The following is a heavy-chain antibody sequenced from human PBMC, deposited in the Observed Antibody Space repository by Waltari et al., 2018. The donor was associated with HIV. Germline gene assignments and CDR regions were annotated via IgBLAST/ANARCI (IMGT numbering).Heavy chain of an antibody. CDR1: GFTFSSYW. CDR2: IKQDGSEK. D-gene: IGHD6-13*01. Sequence: EVQLVESGGGLVQPGGSLRLSCAASGFTFSSYWMSWVRQATGKGLEWVANIKQDGSEKYYVDSVKGRFTISRDNAKNSLYLQMNSLRAEDTAVYYCASSWGYSSSWLPLDYWGQGTLVTVSS. CDR3: ASSWGYSSSWLPLDY. V-gene: IGHV3-7*01. J-gene: IGHJ4*02.